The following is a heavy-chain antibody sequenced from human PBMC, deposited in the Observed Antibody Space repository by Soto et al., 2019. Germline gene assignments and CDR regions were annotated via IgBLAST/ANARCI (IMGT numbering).Heavy chain of an antibody. J-gene: IGHJ4*02. V-gene: IGHV4-34*01. CDR3: ARVPLPSVAVADVYYFDY. Sequence: PSETLSLTCAVYGGFLSESYWTWIRQPPGKGLEWIGEINHVGSTRYNPSLNSRVTISVDTSKNQFSLKLTSVTAADTAMYYCARVPLPSVAVADVYYFDYWGQGTLVTVSS. CDR2: INHVGST. CDR1: GGFLSESY. D-gene: IGHD6-19*01.